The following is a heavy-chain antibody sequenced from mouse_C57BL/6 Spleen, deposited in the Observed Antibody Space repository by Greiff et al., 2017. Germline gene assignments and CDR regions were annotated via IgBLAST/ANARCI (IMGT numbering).Heavy chain of an antibody. V-gene: IGHV1-39*01. Sequence: VQLLQSGPELVKPGASVKISCTASGYSFTDYNMNWVQQTNGKSLEWFGVINTNASTTSYNHKFNGKGSLTIYKSSSKAYMQLNRLTSEDSAVYYCARDGYPSWFAYWGQGTLVTVSA. CDR1: GYSFTDYN. CDR3: ARDGYPSWFAY. D-gene: IGHD2-2*01. J-gene: IGHJ3*01. CDR2: INTNASTT.